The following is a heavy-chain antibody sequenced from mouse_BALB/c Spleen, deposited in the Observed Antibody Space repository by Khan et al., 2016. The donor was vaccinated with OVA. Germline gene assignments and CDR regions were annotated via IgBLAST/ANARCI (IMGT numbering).Heavy chain of an antibody. CDR1: GFTFSSFA. D-gene: IGHD1-3*01. J-gene: IGHJ3*01. CDR3: ARHNFAPFPY. V-gene: IGHV5-9-3*01. CDR2: TNSDGTYT. Sequence: EVELVESGGGLVKPGGSLKLSCAASGFTFSSFAMSWVRQTSEKRREWVATTNSDGTYTYYPDSVKGRYTSSRDKAKNPLYLQMIILRSQYTAMYYCARHNFAPFPYWGQGTLVPVSS.